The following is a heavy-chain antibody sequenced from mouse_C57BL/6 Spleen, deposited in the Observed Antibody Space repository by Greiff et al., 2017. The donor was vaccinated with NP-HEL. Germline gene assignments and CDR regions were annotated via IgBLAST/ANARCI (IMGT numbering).Heavy chain of an antibody. CDR3: AREDYYRDMDD. CDR2: ISSYSSTI. Sequence: EVQLVESGGGLVKPGGSLKLSCAASGFTFSDYGMHWVRQAPEKGLEWVAYISSYSSTIYYADTVKGRVTFSIDNATNTLYLQMTSLTSEDTAVYYCAREDYYRDMDDWGTGTTVTVSS. J-gene: IGHJ1*03. V-gene: IGHV5-17*01. CDR1: GFTFSDYG. D-gene: IGHD1-1*01.